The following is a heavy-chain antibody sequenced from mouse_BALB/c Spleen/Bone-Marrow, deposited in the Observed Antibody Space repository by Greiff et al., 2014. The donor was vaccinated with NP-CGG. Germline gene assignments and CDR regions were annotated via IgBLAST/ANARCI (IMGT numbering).Heavy chain of an antibody. V-gene: IGHV14-3*02. D-gene: IGHD1-1*01. J-gene: IGHJ2*01. Sequence: EVQLVESGAELVKPGASVKLSCTASGFNIKDTYMHWVEQRPEQGLEWIGRIDPANGNTKYDPKFQGKATITADTSSNTAYLQLSSLTSEDTAVYYCARSYGSSPFDYWGQGTTLTVSS. CDR1: GFNIKDTY. CDR2: IDPANGNT. CDR3: ARSYGSSPFDY.